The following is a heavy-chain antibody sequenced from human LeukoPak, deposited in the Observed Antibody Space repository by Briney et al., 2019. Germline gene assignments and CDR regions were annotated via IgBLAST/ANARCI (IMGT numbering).Heavy chain of an antibody. Sequence: GGSLRLSCAASGLVFSAYGMHWVRQPPGKGLEWVAVISFDGSDKYYADSVKDRFTISRDYSKNTLYLEMNSLRTEDTAVYYCAKDPDTYSSGWKYFDYWGQGTLVTVSS. CDR3: AKDPDTYSSGWKYFDY. V-gene: IGHV3-30*18. D-gene: IGHD6-19*01. CDR1: GLVFSAYG. J-gene: IGHJ4*02. CDR2: ISFDGSDK.